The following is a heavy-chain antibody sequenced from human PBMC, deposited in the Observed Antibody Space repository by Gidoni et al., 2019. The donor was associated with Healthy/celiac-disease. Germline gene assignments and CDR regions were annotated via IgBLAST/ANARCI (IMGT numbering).Heavy chain of an antibody. CDR2: ISSSGSTI. V-gene: IGHV3-11*01. D-gene: IGHD3-3*01. CDR1: GFNFSDYY. CDR3: ARDFGVVITTYYFDY. J-gene: IGHJ4*02. Sequence: QVQLVESWVGLVTPGVSLRLSCAPSGFNFSDYYMSWIRKAPGKGLEWVSYISSSGSTIYYADSVKGRFNISRDNAKKSLDLQRNSLRAEDTAVYYCARDFGVVITTYYFDYWGQGTLVTVSS.